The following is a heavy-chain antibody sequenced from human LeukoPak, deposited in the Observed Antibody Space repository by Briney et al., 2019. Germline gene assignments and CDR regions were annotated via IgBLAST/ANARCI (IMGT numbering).Heavy chain of an antibody. CDR1: GGTFSSYA. CDR2: IIPIFGTA. CDR3: ARARGAGVRGVPLFDY. Sequence: ASVKVSCKASGGTFSSYAISWVRQAPGQGLEWMGGIIPIFGTANYAQKFQGRVTITADESTSTAYMELSSLRSEDTAVYYCARARGAGVRGVPLFDYWGQGTLATVSS. J-gene: IGHJ4*02. D-gene: IGHD3-10*01. V-gene: IGHV1-69*01.